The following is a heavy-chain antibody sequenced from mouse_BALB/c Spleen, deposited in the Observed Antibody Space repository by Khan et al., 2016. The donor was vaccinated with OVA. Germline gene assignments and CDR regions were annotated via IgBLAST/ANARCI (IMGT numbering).Heavy chain of an antibody. D-gene: IGHD1-2*01. Sequence: VQLQQSGAYLVKPGASVKLSCTASGFNIKDTYIHWVRQRPEQGLAWIGRIDPANSNTKYDPEFQDKATITADTSSNPAYLQLSSLTSEDTAVYYCASSFLLYAMDYWGQGTSVTVSS. V-gene: IGHV14-3*02. CDR1: GFNIKDTY. J-gene: IGHJ4*01. CDR2: IDPANSNT. CDR3: ASSFLLYAMDY.